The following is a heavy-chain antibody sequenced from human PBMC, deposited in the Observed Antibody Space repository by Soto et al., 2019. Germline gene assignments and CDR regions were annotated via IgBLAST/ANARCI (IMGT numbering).Heavy chain of an antibody. CDR3: ASRVPDVAYYGVFDY. D-gene: IGHD3-3*01. CDR1: GLTFSGHW. J-gene: IGHJ4*02. Sequence: GGSLRLSCAASGLTFSGHWMTWVRQAPGKGLEWVANIKQDGSEKYYVDSVKGRFTISRDNAKNSVFLQMNSLTVEDTAMYYCASRVPDVAYYGVFDYWGQGALVTVSS. CDR2: IKQDGSEK. V-gene: IGHV3-7*03.